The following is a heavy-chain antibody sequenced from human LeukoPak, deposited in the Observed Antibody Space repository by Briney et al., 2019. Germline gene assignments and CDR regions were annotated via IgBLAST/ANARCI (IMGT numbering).Heavy chain of an antibody. Sequence: ASETLSLTCTVSGGSISSGGYYWSWIRQHPGKGLEWIGYIYYSGSTHYNPSLKSRVTISVDTSKNQFSLKLSSVTAADTAVYYCARVEGYSYFDYWGQGTLVTVSS. D-gene: IGHD2-21*01. J-gene: IGHJ4*02. CDR3: ARVEGYSYFDY. CDR2: IYYSGST. CDR1: GGSISSGGYY. V-gene: IGHV4-31*03.